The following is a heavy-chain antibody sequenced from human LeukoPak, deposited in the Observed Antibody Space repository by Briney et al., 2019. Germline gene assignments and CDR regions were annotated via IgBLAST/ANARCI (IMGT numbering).Heavy chain of an antibody. Sequence: PGRSLRLSCAASGFTFDDYAMHWVRQALGKGLEWVSGISWNSGSIGYADSVKGRFTISRDNAKNSLYLQMNSLRAEDTALYYCAKATGYSSGNFDYWGQGTLVTVSS. CDR1: GFTFDDYA. CDR3: AKATGYSSGNFDY. J-gene: IGHJ4*02. D-gene: IGHD6-19*01. CDR2: ISWNSGSI. V-gene: IGHV3-9*01.